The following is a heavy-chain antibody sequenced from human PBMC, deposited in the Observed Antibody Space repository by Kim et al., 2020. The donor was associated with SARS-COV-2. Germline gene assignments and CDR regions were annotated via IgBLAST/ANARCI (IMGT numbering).Heavy chain of an antibody. V-gene: IGHV3-23*01. CDR2: IDGSDGTT. J-gene: IGHJ4*02. D-gene: IGHD2-21*01. CDR1: GFTFTGYA. Sequence: GGSLRLSCTTPGFTFTGYAMSWVRQAPGKGLEWVSSIDGSDGTTYFVDSVKGRFTISRDNSKNTLYLQMSTLRADDTAVYYCVKGGWGSIWDHWGQGTLVSVAS. CDR3: VKGGWGSIWDH.